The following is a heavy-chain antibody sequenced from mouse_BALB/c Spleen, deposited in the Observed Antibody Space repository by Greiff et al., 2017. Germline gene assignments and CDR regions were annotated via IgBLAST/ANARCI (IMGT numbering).Heavy chain of an antibody. J-gene: IGHJ3*01. CDR2: ISSGSSTI. CDR3: AREHYYGSSSFAY. D-gene: IGHD1-1*01. Sequence: EVKLMESGGGLVQPGGSRKLSCAASGFTFSSFGMHWVRQAPEKGLEWVAYISSGSSTIYYADTVKGRFTISRDNPKNTLFLQMTSLRSEDTAMYYCAREHYYGSSSFAYWGQGTLVTVSA. CDR1: GFTFSSFG. V-gene: IGHV5-17*02.